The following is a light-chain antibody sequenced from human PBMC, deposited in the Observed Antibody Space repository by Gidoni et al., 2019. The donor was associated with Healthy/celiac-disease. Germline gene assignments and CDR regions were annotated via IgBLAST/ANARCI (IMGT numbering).Light chain of an antibody. CDR1: QSVSSSY. CDR3: QQYGSSPRT. CDR2: GAS. Sequence: DIVSTQSPGTRSLSPGERSTLSCRASQSVSSSYLAWYQQKPGQAPRLLIYGASSRATGIPDRFSGSGSGTDFTLTISRLEPEDFAVYYCQQYGSSPRTFGQGTKVEIK. V-gene: IGKV3-20*01. J-gene: IGKJ1*01.